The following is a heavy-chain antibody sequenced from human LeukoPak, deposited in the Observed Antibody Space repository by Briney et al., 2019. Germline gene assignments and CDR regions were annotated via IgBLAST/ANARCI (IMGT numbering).Heavy chain of an antibody. CDR1: RFTFDASA. V-gene: IGHV3-9*01. D-gene: IGHD3-10*01. CDR2: ITWNRRSI. Sequence: GRSLRLSCAAYRFTFDASAMRWARQAPGKGLEWVSGITWNRRSIGHAHSVKGRFTIVRDNDKNSLYLQMNSLRAEDTALYYCATWFSGWGTYHYMDGWGKGTTVTISS. CDR3: ATWFSGWGTYHYMDG. J-gene: IGHJ6*03.